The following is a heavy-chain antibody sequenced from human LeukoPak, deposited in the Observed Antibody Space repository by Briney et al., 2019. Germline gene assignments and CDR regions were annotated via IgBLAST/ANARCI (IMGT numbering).Heavy chain of an antibody. CDR2: IYYSGST. J-gene: IGHJ4*02. V-gene: IGHV4-30-4*08. D-gene: IGHD2-15*01. Sequence: SETLSLTCTVSGGSISSGDYYWSWIRQPPGKGLEWIGYIYYSGSTYYNPSLKSRVTISVDTSKNQFSLKLSSVTAAETAVYYCARTGAVAATGYWGQGTLVTVSS. CDR1: GGSISSGDYY. CDR3: ARTGAVAATGY.